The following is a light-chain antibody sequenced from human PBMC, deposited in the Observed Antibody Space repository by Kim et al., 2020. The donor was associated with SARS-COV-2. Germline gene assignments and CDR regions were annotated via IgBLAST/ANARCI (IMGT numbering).Light chain of an antibody. CDR2: QDS. CDR3: QAWDSSTAV. V-gene: IGLV3-1*01. Sequence: VSPGQTASITCSGNKLGDKYACWYQQKPGQSPVLVIYQDSKRPSGIPERFSGSNSGNTATLTISGTQAMDEADYYCQAWDSSTAVFGGGTQLIVL. J-gene: IGLJ3*02. CDR1: KLGDKY.